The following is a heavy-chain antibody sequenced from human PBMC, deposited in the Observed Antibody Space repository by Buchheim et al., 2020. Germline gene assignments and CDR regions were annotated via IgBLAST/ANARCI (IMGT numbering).Heavy chain of an antibody. CDR2: ISYDGSNK. Sequence: QVQLVESGGGVVQPGRSLRLSCAASGFTFSSYAMHWVRQAPGKGLEWVAVISYDGSNKYYADSVKGRFTISRDNSKNTLYLQMNSLRAEDTAVYYCAKEAYYDPLFDYWGQGTL. D-gene: IGHD3-22*01. V-gene: IGHV3-30*04. CDR1: GFTFSSYA. CDR3: AKEAYYDPLFDY. J-gene: IGHJ4*02.